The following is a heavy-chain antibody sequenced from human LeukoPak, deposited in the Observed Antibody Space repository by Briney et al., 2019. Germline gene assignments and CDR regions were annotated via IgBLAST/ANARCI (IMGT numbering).Heavy chain of an antibody. CDR3: ARRGGRPSRALRYFEWGVKMDGYYMDV. CDR2: IDPNSGTT. V-gene: IGHV1-2*02. J-gene: IGHJ6*03. D-gene: IGHD3-9*01. Sequence: ASVKVSCKASGCTFTGYYMQWVRQAPGQGIEWMGWIDPNSGTTKYAQKFQGSVTMTRDTSISTAYMELSSLRSEDTAVYYCARRGGRPSRALRYFEWGVKMDGYYMDVWGKGTTVTVSS. CDR1: GCTFTGYY.